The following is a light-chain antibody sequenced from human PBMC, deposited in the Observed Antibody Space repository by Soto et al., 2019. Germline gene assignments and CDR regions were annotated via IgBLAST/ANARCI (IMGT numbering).Light chain of an antibody. V-gene: IGLV1-40*01. Sequence: QSVLTQPPSVSGAPGQRVTLSCTGSSSTIGAGYDVHWYQQLPGPAPKLLIYGNSNRPSGVPDRFSGSKSGTSASLAITGLQAEDEADYYCQSYDSSLSGYVFGTGTKLTVL. CDR2: GNS. J-gene: IGLJ1*01. CDR1: SSTIGAGYD. CDR3: QSYDSSLSGYV.